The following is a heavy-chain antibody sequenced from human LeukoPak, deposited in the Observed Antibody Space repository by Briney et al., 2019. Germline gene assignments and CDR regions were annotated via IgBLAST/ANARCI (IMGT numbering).Heavy chain of an antibody. CDR1: GGSFSGYY. CDR3: ARRVVPAAIRGWFDP. J-gene: IGHJ5*02. D-gene: IGHD2-2*02. CDR2: INHSGST. V-gene: IGHV4-34*01. Sequence: KPSETLSLTCAVYGGSFSGYYWSWIRQPPGKGREGGGEINHSGSTNYNPSLKSRVTISVDTSKKQFSLKLSSVTAADTAVYYCARRVVPAAIRGWFDPWGQGTLVTVSS.